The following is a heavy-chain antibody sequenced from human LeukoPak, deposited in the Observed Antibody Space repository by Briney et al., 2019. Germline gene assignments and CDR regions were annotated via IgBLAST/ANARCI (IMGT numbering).Heavy chain of an antibody. CDR2: IYYGGST. D-gene: IGHD5-12*01. V-gene: IGHV4-59*01. Sequence: SETLSLTCTVSGGSISGYYWSWIRQPPGKGLEWIGYIYYGGSTNYNPSLKSRVNISVDTSKNQFSLKLSSVTAADTAVYYCARDSGYSGYDPYYFDYWGQGTLVTVSS. CDR3: ARDSGYSGYDPYYFDY. CDR1: GGSISGYY. J-gene: IGHJ4*02.